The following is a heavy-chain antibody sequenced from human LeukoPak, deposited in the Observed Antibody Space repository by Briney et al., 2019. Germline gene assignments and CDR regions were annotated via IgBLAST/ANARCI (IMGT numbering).Heavy chain of an antibody. CDR3: VRSPRLLWFGELLNAFDI. J-gene: IGHJ3*02. CDR2: INPNSGGT. CDR1: GYTFTGYY. D-gene: IGHD3-10*01. V-gene: IGHV1-2*02. Sequence: GASVKVSCKASGYTFTGYYMHWVRQAPGQGLEWMGWINPNSGGTNYAQKFQGRVTMTRDTSISTAYMELSRLRSDDTAVYYCVRSPRLLWFGELLNAFDIWGQGTMVTVSS.